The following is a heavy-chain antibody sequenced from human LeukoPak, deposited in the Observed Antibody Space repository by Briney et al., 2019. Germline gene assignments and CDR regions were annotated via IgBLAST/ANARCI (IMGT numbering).Heavy chain of an antibody. J-gene: IGHJ4*02. D-gene: IGHD6-13*01. CDR1: GYTFTSYG. Sequence: ASVKVSCKASGYTFTSYGISWVRQAPGQGLEWMGWISAYNGNTNYAQKLQGRVTMTTDTSTSTAYMELRSLRSDDTAVYYCARDRGIAGAGTLGPGDYWGQGTLVTVSS. CDR3: ARDRGIAGAGTLGPGDY. V-gene: IGHV1-18*01. CDR2: ISAYNGNT.